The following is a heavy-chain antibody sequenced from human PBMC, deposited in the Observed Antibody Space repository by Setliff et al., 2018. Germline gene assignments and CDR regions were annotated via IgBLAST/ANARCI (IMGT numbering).Heavy chain of an antibody. J-gene: IGHJ4*02. D-gene: IGHD3-10*01. CDR3: ARIAYGSGSYYFDY. CDR2: IHYSGST. CDR1: GGSISTYH. Sequence: SETLSLTCSVSGGSISTYHWSWIRQPPEKGLEWIAYIHYSGSTNQNPSLKSRVTISIDTSKSQFSLNLSSVTAADTAVYYCARIAYGSGSYYFDYWGQGTLVTVSS. V-gene: IGHV4-59*08.